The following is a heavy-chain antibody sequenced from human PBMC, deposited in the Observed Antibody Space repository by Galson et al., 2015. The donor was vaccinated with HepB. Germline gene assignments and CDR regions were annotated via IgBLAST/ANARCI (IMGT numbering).Heavy chain of an antibody. V-gene: IGHV3-21*01. J-gene: IGHJ6*02. Sequence: SLRLSCAASGFTFSSYTMNWVRQAPGKGLEWVSSISSISSYIYYADSVKGRFTISRDNAKNTLYLQMNSLRAEDTAVYYCAREPTAMVLMGHNYYYYGMDVWGQGTTVTVSS. D-gene: IGHD5-18*01. CDR2: ISSISSYI. CDR1: GFTFSSYT. CDR3: AREPTAMVLMGHNYYYYGMDV.